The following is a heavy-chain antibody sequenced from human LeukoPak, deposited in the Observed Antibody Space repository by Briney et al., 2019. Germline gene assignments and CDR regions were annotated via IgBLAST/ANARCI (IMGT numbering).Heavy chain of an antibody. Sequence: SVKVSCKASGGTFSSYAISWVRQAPGQGLQWMGGIIPIFGTASYAQKFQGRVTITADESTSTAYMELSSLRSEDTAVYYCARGAWFGESHFDYWGQGTLVTVSS. CDR3: ARGAWFGESHFDY. J-gene: IGHJ4*02. V-gene: IGHV1-69*13. CDR2: IIPIFGTA. D-gene: IGHD3-10*01. CDR1: GGTFSSYA.